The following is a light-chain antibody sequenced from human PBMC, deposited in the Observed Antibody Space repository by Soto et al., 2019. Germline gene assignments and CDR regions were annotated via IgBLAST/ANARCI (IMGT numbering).Light chain of an antibody. V-gene: IGKV3-20*01. CDR3: QQYDNSPWT. CDR1: QSVRSSF. Sequence: EIVLTQSPGTLSLSPGERATLSCRASQSVRSSFLAWYQQKPGQAPRLLIYGASSRATGIPDRFSGSGSGTDFTLTISRLEPEDFAVYYCQQYDNSPWTFGQGTKVEIK. J-gene: IGKJ1*01. CDR2: GAS.